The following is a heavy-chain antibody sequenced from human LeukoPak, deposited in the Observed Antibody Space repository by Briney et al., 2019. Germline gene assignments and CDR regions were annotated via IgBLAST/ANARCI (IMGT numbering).Heavy chain of an antibody. CDR2: INPNSGGT. Sequence: ASVKVSCKASGYTFTGYYMHWARQAPGQGLEWMGWINPNSGGTNYAQKFQGWVTMTRGTSISTAYMELSRLRSDDSAVYYCARDQRYYYGMDVWGQGTTVTVSS. J-gene: IGHJ6*02. V-gene: IGHV1-2*04. D-gene: IGHD6-25*01. CDR1: GYTFTGYY. CDR3: ARDQRYYYGMDV.